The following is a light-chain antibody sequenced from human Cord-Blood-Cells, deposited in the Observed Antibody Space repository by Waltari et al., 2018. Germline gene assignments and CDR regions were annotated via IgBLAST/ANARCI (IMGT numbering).Light chain of an antibody. CDR3: QQYYSTPFT. V-gene: IGKV4-1*01. Sequence: DIVMTQSPDSLAVSRGEHVPINCKYCQIVLYSSNNKNYLPWYQQKPGQPPKLLIYWAFTRESGVPDRFSGSGSGTDFTLTISSLQAEDVAVYHCQQYYSTPFTFGPGTKVDIK. J-gene: IGKJ3*01. CDR2: WAF. CDR1: QIVLYSSNNKNY.